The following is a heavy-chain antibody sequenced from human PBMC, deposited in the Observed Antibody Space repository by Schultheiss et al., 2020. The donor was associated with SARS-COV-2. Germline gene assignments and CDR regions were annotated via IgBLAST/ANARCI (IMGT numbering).Heavy chain of an antibody. CDR3: ARDDIVATVGDYYYYYYMDV. CDR2: INHSGST. D-gene: IGHD5-12*01. CDR1: GGSFSGYY. Sequence: SETLSLTCAVYGGSFSGYYWSWIRQPPGKGLEWIGEINHSGSTNYNPSLKSRVTISVDTSKNQFSLKLSSVTAADTAVYYCARDDIVATVGDYYYYYYMDVWGKGTTVTSP. V-gene: IGHV4-34*01. J-gene: IGHJ6*03.